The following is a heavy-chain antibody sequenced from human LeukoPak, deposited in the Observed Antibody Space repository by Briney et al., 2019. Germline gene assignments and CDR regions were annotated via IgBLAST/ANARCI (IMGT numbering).Heavy chain of an antibody. J-gene: IGHJ4*02. CDR1: GGSISSGGYY. Sequence: SQTLSLTCTVSGGSISSGGYYWSWIRQHPGKGLEWIGYIYYSGSTYYHPSLKCRVTISVDTSQNQFSLKLSSVTAADTAVYYCAREVLGYDPNFDYWGQGTLVTVPS. CDR3: AREVLGYDPNFDY. D-gene: IGHD5-12*01. CDR2: IYYSGST. V-gene: IGHV4-31*03.